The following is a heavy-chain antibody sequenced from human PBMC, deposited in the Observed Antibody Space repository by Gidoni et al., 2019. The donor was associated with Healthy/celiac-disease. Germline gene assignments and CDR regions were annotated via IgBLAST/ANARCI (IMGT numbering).Heavy chain of an antibody. CDR2: IYWDDDK. CDR3: AHRRKYSSSWYDGDYFDY. V-gene: IGHV2-5*02. CDR1: GFSLSTSGVG. Sequence: QITLKESGPTLVKPTQTLTLTCTFSGFSLSTSGVGVGWIRQPPGKALEWLALIYWDDDKRYSPSLKSRLTITKDTSKNQVVLTMTNMDPVDTATYYCAHRRKYSSSWYDGDYFDYWGQGTLVTVSS. D-gene: IGHD6-13*01. J-gene: IGHJ4*02.